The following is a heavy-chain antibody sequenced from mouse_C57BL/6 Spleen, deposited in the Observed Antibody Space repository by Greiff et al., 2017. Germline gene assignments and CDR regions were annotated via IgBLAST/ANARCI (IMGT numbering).Heavy chain of an antibody. CDR2: INPSNGGT. Sequence: QVQLQQPGTELVKPGASVKLSCKASGYTFTSYWMHWVKQRPGQGLEWIGNINPSNGGTNYNEKFKSKATLTVDNSSSTAYMQLSSLASEDSTVYYCARTGVSHYYGSSYWYFDVWGTGTTVTVSS. CDR3: ARTGVSHYYGSSYWYFDV. D-gene: IGHD1-1*01. J-gene: IGHJ1*03. CDR1: GYTFTSYW. V-gene: IGHV1-53*01.